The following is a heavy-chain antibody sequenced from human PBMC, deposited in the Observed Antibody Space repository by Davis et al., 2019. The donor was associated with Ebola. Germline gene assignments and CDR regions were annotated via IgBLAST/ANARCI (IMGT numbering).Heavy chain of an antibody. D-gene: IGHD6-13*01. CDR2: ISAYNGNT. CDR1: GYTFTSYG. Sequence: ASVKVSCKASGYTFTSYGISWVRQAPGQGLEWMGWISAYNGNTNYAQKLQGRVTMTTDKSTSTAYMELSSLRSEDTAVYYCARVAGTHYYYGMDVWGQGTTVTVSS. V-gene: IGHV1-18*01. CDR3: ARVAGTHYYYGMDV. J-gene: IGHJ6*02.